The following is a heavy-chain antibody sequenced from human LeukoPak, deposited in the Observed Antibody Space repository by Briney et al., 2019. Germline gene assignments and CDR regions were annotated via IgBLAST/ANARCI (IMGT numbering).Heavy chain of an antibody. CDR2: ISGSGGST. Sequence: PGGSLRLSCAASGFTFSSYGMSWVRQAPGKGLEWVSAISGSGGSTYYADSVKGRFTISRDNSKNTLYLQMNSLRAEDTAVYYCASGVVVVTGSAFDIWGQGTMVTVSS. J-gene: IGHJ3*02. D-gene: IGHD2-15*01. CDR1: GFTFSSYG. V-gene: IGHV3-23*01. CDR3: ASGVVVVTGSAFDI.